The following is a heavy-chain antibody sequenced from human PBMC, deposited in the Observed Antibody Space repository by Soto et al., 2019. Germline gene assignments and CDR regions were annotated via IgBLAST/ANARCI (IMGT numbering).Heavy chain of an antibody. Sequence: QVQVVESGGGVVQPGRSLRLSCAASGFTFSSFGMHWVRQAPGKGLEWVSLIWYDGSKKSYGDSVKGRFTISRDNSRNTVYLQMNSLRVDDTAVYYCAPDASYYSLWRGYYPSRNGMDVWGQGTTVTVSS. CDR3: APDASYYSLWRGYYPSRNGMDV. J-gene: IGHJ6*02. V-gene: IGHV3-33*01. D-gene: IGHD3-3*01. CDR2: IWYDGSKK. CDR1: GFTFSSFG.